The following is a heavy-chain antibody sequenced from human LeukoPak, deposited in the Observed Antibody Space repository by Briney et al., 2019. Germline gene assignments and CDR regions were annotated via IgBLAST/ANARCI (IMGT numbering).Heavy chain of an antibody. Sequence: GGSLRLSCAASGFTFRNHWMHWVRQTPGKGLVWVSRISSDGSSTTYADSVKGRFTISRDNAKNTLYLQMDNLRAEDTAMYYCARDQRVTGRPDIDYWGQGTLVIVSS. CDR1: GFTFRNHW. D-gene: IGHD6-6*01. CDR2: ISSDGSST. V-gene: IGHV3-74*03. CDR3: ARDQRVTGRPDIDY. J-gene: IGHJ4*02.